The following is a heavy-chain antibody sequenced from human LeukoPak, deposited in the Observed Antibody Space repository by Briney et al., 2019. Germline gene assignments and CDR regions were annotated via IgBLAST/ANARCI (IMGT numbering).Heavy chain of an antibody. CDR3: VQDGPGKDMILNH. CDR1: GFSFSSYV. CDR2: TGGNDGST. D-gene: IGHD3-16*01. V-gene: IGHV3-23*01. Sequence: GGSLRLSCAASGFSFSSYVMTWVRQAPGKGLEWVSGTGGNDGSTYYADSVKGRFTISRDNSKNTLDLQMNSLRAGDTAVYYCVQDGPGKDMILNHWGQGTLVTVSS. J-gene: IGHJ5*02.